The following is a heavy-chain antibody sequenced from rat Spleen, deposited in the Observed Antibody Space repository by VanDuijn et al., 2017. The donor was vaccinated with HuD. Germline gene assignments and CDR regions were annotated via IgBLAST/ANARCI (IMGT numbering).Heavy chain of an antibody. Sequence: EVQLVESGGGLVQPGRSLTLSCAASGFTFSDYNMAWVRQAPKKGLEWVATIIYDGSRTYYRDSVKGRFTLSRDNAKSTLYLQMDSLRSEDTATYYCARPNYGFPFAYWGQGTLVTVSS. J-gene: IGHJ3*01. D-gene: IGHD1-11*01. CDR1: GFTFSDYN. CDR2: IIYDGSRT. V-gene: IGHV5S10*01. CDR3: ARPNYGFPFAY.